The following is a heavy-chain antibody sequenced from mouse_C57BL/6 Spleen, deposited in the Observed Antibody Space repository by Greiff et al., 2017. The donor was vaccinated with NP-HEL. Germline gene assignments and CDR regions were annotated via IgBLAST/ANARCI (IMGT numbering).Heavy chain of an antibody. D-gene: IGHD1-1*01. Sequence: EVQGVESGGGLVKPGGSLKLSCAASGFTFSSYTMSWVRQTPEKRLEWVATISGGGGNTYYPDSVKGRFTISRDNAKNTLYLQMSSLRSEDTALYYCARHEGYYYYGSSLYYFDYWGQGTTLTVSS. CDR2: ISGGGGNT. J-gene: IGHJ2*01. CDR1: GFTFSSYT. V-gene: IGHV5-9*01. CDR3: ARHEGYYYYGSSLYYFDY.